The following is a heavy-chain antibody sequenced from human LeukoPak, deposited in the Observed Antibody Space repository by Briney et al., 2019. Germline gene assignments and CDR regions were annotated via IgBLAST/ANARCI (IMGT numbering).Heavy chain of an antibody. D-gene: IGHD3-10*01. CDR2: ISGSGGST. CDR1: GFTFSSYA. CDR3: AKASWASSGSYNTLLDY. J-gene: IGHJ4*02. Sequence: PGGSLRLSCAASGFTFSSYAMSWVRQAPGKGLEWVSAISGSGGSTYYADSVKGRFTISRDNSKNTLYLQMNSLRAEDAAVYYCAKASWASSGSYNTLLDYWGQGTLVTVSS. V-gene: IGHV3-23*01.